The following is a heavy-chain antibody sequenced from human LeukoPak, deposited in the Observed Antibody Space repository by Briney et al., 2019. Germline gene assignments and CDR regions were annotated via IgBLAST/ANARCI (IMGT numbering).Heavy chain of an antibody. D-gene: IGHD3-9*01. CDR3: ARAGREMYYDSLTSSYRDYYNYGLDV. CDR1: GGSVSSGSYY. V-gene: IGHV4-61*01. J-gene: IGHJ6*02. CDR2: IYYSGST. Sequence: SETLSLTCTVSGGSVSSGSYYWSWIRQPPGKGLEWIGYIYYSGSTNYNPSLKSRFTMSVDTSKNQFSLRLTSVTAADTAVYYCARAGREMYYDSLTSSYRDYYNYGLDVWGQGTRVTVSS.